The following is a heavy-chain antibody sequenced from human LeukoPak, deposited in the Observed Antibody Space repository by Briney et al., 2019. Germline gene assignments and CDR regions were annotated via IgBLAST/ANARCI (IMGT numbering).Heavy chain of an antibody. CDR3: ARDVVLYYYDSYYYYGMDV. CDR2: ISAYNGNT. CDR1: GYTFTSYG. J-gene: IGHJ6*02. Sequence: ASVKVSCKASGYTFTSYGISWVRQAPGQGLEWMGWISAYNGNTNYAQKLQGRVTMTTDTSTSTAYMELRSLRSDDTAVYYCARDVVLYYYDSYYYYGMDVRGQGTTVTVSS. D-gene: IGHD3-22*01. V-gene: IGHV1-18*01.